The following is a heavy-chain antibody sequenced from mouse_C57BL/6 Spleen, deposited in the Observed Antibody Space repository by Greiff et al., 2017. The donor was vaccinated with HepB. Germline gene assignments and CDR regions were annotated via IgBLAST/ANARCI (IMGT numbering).Heavy chain of an antibody. CDR2: IRNKANNHAK. D-gene: IGHD1-1*01. V-gene: IGHV6-6*01. CDR1: GFTFSDAW. Sequence: EVKLVESGGGLVQPGGSMKLSCAASGFTFSDAWMDWVRQSPEKGLEWVAEIRNKANNHAKYYAESVKGRFTISRDDSKSSVYLQMNSLRAEDTGIYYCTSFITTVVGDYWGQGTTLTVSS. CDR3: TSFITTVVGDY. J-gene: IGHJ2*01.